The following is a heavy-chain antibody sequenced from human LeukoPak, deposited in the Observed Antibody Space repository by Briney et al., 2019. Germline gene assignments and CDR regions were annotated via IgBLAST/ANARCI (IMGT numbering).Heavy chain of an antibody. CDR3: AREGSNDSSGYTRENPRDY. D-gene: IGHD3-22*01. J-gene: IGHJ4*02. CDR1: GFTFTSDA. Sequence: GGSLRLSCVASGFTFTSDAMNWVRQAPGKGLEWVSSTVSRGTTQYADSVKGRFTISRENAKNSLYLQMNSLRAGDTAVYYCAREGSNDSSGYTRENPRDYWGQGTLVTVSS. V-gene: IGHV3-23*01. CDR2: TVSRGTT.